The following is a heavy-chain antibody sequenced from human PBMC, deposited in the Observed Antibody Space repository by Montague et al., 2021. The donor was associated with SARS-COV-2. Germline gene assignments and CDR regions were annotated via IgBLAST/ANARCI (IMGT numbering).Heavy chain of an antibody. V-gene: IGHV4-34*01. CDR2: SNYGGSN. CDR3: ARGAPGY. D-gene: IGHD1-1*01. Sequence: SETLSLTCAVYGGSFSDYHWTWIRKSPGEGMEWIGQSNYGGSNKYNQSLKSRVNKSIDTSKNQFSLKLTSATASDTAVYYCARGAPGYWGQGTLVTVSS. CDR1: GGSFSDYH. J-gene: IGHJ4*02.